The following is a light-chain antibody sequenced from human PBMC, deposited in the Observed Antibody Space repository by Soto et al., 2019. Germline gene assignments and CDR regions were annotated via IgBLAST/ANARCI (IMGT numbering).Light chain of an antibody. V-gene: IGLV2-14*01. J-gene: IGLJ1*01. CDR2: DVT. CDR1: SSDVGGYNY. Sequence: QSALTQPASVSGSPGQSITISCTGTSSDVGGYNYVSWYQQHPVKAPKLMIYDVTNRPSGVSDRFSGSKSGNTASLTISGLQAEDEADDYCSSYTSSSTPYVFGTGTEVTVL. CDR3: SSYTSSSTPYV.